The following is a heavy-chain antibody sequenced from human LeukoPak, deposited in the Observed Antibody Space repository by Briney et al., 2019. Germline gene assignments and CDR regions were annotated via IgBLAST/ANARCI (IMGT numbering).Heavy chain of an antibody. Sequence: GESLKISCKGSGYSFISYWIAWVRQIPGKGLECMGIIYPGDSDTRYSPSFQGQVTTSADTSISTAYLQWSSLKASDTAMYYCAIYYYNRSPYQGGGTYYFDYWGQGTLATVSS. CDR3: AIYYYNRSPYQGGGTYYFDY. V-gene: IGHV5-51*01. CDR1: GYSFISYW. D-gene: IGHD3-22*01. J-gene: IGHJ4*02. CDR2: IYPGDSDT.